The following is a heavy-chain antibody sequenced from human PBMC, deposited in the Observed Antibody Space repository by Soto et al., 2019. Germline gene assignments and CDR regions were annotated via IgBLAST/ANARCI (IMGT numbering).Heavy chain of an antibody. CDR2: ISDYNGNT. CDR1: GDSFTSCC. D-gene: IGHD1-26*01. J-gene: IGHJ4*02. V-gene: IGHV1-18*01. Sequence: PAEACSKASGDSFTSCCSSWVRRDDGKGLGWMGWISDYNGNTKYAKKIQGRVTMTKDTSTSTAYMELRSLRPADTAMYYCSGGVGDAFWGQGTLVTVSS. CDR3: SGGVGDAF.